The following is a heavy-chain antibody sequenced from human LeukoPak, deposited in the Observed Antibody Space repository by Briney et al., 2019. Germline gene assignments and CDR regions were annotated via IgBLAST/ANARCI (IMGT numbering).Heavy chain of an antibody. CDR3: ARSGTTVTSYYYYYYMDV. V-gene: IGHV3-21*01. D-gene: IGHD4-17*01. CDR2: ISSTSSSYI. CDR1: GFTFNNYD. Sequence: GGSLRLSCAASGFTFNNYDMNWVRQAPGKGLEWVSSISSTSSSYIYYADSVKGRFIISRDNAKNSLYLQMNSLRAEDTAVYYCARSGTTVTSYYYYYYMDVWGKGTTVTVSS. J-gene: IGHJ6*03.